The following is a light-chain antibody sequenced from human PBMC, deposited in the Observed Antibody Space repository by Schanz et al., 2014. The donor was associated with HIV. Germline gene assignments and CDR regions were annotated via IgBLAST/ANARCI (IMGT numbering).Light chain of an antibody. J-gene: IGLJ3*02. V-gene: IGLV1-40*01. CDR1: SSNIGAGYD. CDR2: RNS. CDR3: QSFDSSLNGVV. Sequence: QSVLTQPPSVSGAPGQRVTISCTGSSSNIGAGYDVYWYQQLPGTAPKLLIYRNSRRPSGVPDRFSGSKSGTSASLTITGLRAEDEADYFCQSFDSSLNGVVFGGGTKLTVL.